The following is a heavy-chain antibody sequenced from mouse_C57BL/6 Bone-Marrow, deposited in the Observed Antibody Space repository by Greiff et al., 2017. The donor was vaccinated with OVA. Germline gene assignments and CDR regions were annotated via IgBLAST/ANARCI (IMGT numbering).Heavy chain of an antibody. V-gene: IGHV5-6*01. CDR1: GFTFSSYG. J-gene: IGHJ2*01. CDR3: ASDSSGYDY. CDR2: ISSGGSYT. Sequence: EVQLQQSGGDLVKPGGSLKLSCAASGFTFSSYGMSWVRQTPDKRLEWVATISSGGSYTYYPDSVKGRFTISRDNAKNTLYLQMSSLKSEDTAMYYCASDSSGYDYWGQGTTLTVSS. D-gene: IGHD3-2*02.